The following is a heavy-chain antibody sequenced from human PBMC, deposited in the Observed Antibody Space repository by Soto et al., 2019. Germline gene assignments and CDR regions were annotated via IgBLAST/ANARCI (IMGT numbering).Heavy chain of an antibody. J-gene: IGHJ6*02. V-gene: IGHV3-23*01. CDR1: GFTFSSYA. CDR3: GKVSGLYPNYYGMDV. Sequence: EVQLLESGGGLVQPGGSLRLSCAASGFTFSSYAMSWVRQAPGKGLEWVSGISGSADSTYYADSVKGRFTISRDNSKNTLYLRMNSLRAEDTAVYYCGKVSGLYPNYYGMDVWGQGTTVTVSS. D-gene: IGHD6-19*01. CDR2: ISGSADST.